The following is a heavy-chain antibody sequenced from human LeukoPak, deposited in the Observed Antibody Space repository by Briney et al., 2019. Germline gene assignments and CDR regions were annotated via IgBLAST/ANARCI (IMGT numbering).Heavy chain of an antibody. V-gene: IGHV3-23*01. J-gene: IGHJ5*02. CDR2: ISGSGGAT. CDR3: ANGPTYYYGSGSYTWFDP. Sequence: GGSLRLSCTASGFTFGDYAMNWVRQAPGKGLEWVSGISGSGGATYYADSVKGRFTVSRDDPHNTLYLQMNSVRAEDTAVYYCANGPTYYYGSGSYTWFDPWGREPWSPSPQ. D-gene: IGHD3-10*01. CDR1: GFTFGDYA.